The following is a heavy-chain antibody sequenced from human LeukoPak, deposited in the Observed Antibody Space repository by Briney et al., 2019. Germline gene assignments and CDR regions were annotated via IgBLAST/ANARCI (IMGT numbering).Heavy chain of an antibody. CDR2: INHSGST. Sequence: SETLSLTCAVYGGSFSGYYWSWIRQPPGKGLEWIGEINHSGSTNYNPSLKSRVTISVDTSKNQFSLKLSSVTPADTAVYYCARIEYSSSCDYWGQGTLVTVSS. CDR3: ARIEYSSSCDY. CDR1: GGSFSGYY. V-gene: IGHV4-34*01. J-gene: IGHJ4*02. D-gene: IGHD6-6*01.